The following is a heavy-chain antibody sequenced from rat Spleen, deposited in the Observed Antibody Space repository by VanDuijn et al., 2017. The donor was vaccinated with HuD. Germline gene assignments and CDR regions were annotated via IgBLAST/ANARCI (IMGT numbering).Heavy chain of an antibody. CDR2: IISGGSNT. Sequence: EVQLVESGGGLVQPGRSLKLSCAASGFTFSSFSMAWVRQAPKRGLEWVATIISGGSNTYYPDSVKGRFTISRDNAKSTLYLQMESLRSEDTATYYCAKDMSRTIAARSYWYFDFWGPGTMVTVSS. J-gene: IGHJ1*01. CDR3: AKDMSRTIAARSYWYFDF. CDR1: GFTFSSFS. V-gene: IGHV5-25*01. D-gene: IGHD1-2*01.